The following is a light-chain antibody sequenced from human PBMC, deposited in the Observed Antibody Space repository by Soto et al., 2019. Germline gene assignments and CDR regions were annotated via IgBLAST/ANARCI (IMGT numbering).Light chain of an antibody. CDR1: NIGSRN. V-gene: IGLV3-21*02. CDR2: DSF. Sequence: SYELTQPPSVSVAPGQAASITCGGDNIGSRNAHWYQQKPGQAPVLVLYDSFDRPSGIPERISGSNSGNTATLSINRVEAGDEADYYCQVWDNGSDGGVFGPGTKVTVL. CDR3: QVWDNGSDGGV. J-gene: IGLJ1*01.